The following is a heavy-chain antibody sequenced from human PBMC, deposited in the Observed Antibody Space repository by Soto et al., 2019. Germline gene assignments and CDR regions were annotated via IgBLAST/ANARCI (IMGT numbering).Heavy chain of an antibody. CDR3: TRPTHSGSYSDDDDYYYGMDV. Sequence: EVQLVESGGGLVQPGGSLKLSCAASGFTFSGSAMHWVRQASGKGLEWVGRIRSKANSYATAYAASVKGRFTISRDDSKNTAYLQMNGLKTEDTAVYYCTRPTHSGSYSDDDDYYYGMDVWGQGTTVTVSS. CDR1: GFTFSGSA. CDR2: IRSKANSYAT. J-gene: IGHJ6*02. D-gene: IGHD1-26*01. V-gene: IGHV3-73*02.